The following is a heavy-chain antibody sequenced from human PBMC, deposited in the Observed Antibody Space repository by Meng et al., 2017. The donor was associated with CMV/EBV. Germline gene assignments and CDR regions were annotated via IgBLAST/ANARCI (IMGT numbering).Heavy chain of an antibody. CDR2: IYTSGST. CDR3: ARDLMNCSSTSCANWFDP. D-gene: IGHD2-2*01. V-gene: IGHV4-4*07. J-gene: IGHJ5*02. Sequence: VQLREAAHGRLKPSGPPSFTRTGLGGSISSYYWSWIRQPAGKGLEWIGRIYTSGSTNYNPSLKSRVTMSVDTSKNQFSLKLSSVTAADTAVYYCARDLMNCSSTSCANWFDPWGQGTLVTVSS. CDR1: GGSISSYY.